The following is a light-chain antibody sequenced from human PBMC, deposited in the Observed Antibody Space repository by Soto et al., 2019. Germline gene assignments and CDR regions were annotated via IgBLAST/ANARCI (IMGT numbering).Light chain of an antibody. CDR1: QSIGRF. Sequence: DIQMTQSPSTLSASVGDRVTITCRASQSIGRFLAWYQHQPGKAPKLLIYDASTLESGVPSRFSATGYGTEFTFSITSLQPEDFGTYYCQQCYMGWKFGQGPKADI. CDR2: DAS. CDR3: QQCYMGWK. J-gene: IGKJ1*01. V-gene: IGKV1-5*01.